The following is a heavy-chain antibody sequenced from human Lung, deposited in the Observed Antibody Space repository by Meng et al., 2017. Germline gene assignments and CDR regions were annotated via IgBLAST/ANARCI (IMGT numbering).Heavy chain of an antibody. J-gene: IGHJ4*02. V-gene: IGHV3-23*01. Sequence: EVQLLESGGGLVQPGGSLRLSCAASGFTFSGYAMTWVCQAPGKGLEWVSSVSGSDDIAYYGDSVKGRVTISRDNSKNTLYLQMNSLRAEDTAVYFCAKDLGASSSYYFDYWGQGTVVTVSS. CDR2: VSGSDDIA. CDR3: AKDLGASSSYYFDY. CDR1: GFTFSGYA. D-gene: IGHD6-6*01.